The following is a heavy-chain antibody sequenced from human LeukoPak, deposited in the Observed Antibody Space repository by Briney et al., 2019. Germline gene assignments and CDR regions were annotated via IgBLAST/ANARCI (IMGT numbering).Heavy chain of an antibody. CDR2: ISSSGSTI. CDR3: ARDGNYYDSSGYYPDAFDI. Sequence: PGGSLRLSCAASGFTFSDYYMSWVRQAPGKGLEWVSYISSSGSTIYYADSVKGRFTISRDNAKNSLYLQMNSLRAEDTAVYYCARDGNYYDSSGYYPDAFDIWGQGTMVTVSS. V-gene: IGHV3-11*04. D-gene: IGHD3-22*01. J-gene: IGHJ3*02. CDR1: GFTFSDYY.